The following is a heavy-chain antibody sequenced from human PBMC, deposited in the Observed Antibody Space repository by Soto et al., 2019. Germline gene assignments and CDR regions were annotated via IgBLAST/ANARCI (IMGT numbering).Heavy chain of an antibody. CDR3: APHVHCSGGSCHYDAFDI. Sequence: EVQLLESGGGLVQPGESLRLSCAFSGFIFGTYILTWFRQAPGKGLEWVSTIRAGGESTYYADSVKGRFNISRDNSKNTLYLQMYRLGVEDTAVYYCAPHVHCSGGSCHYDAFDIRGQGTMVTVSS. CDR2: IRAGGEST. D-gene: IGHD2-15*01. J-gene: IGHJ3*02. CDR1: GFIFGTYI. V-gene: IGHV3-23*01.